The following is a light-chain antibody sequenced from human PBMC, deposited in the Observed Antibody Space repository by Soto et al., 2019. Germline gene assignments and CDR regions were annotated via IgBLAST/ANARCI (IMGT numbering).Light chain of an antibody. CDR1: QSVSSN. J-gene: IGKJ1*01. V-gene: IGKV3-15*01. Sequence: EIVMTQSPATLSVSPGERATLSCRASQSVSSNLAWYQQKPGQAPRLLIYGASTRATGIPARFSGSESGTEFKLTISSLRSEDFAVYYCQQYNNWRPWTFGQGTKVEIK. CDR2: GAS. CDR3: QQYNNWRPWT.